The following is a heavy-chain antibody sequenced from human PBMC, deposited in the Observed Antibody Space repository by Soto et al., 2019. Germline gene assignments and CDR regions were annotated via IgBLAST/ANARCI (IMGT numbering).Heavy chain of an antibody. J-gene: IGHJ4*01. CDR3: ARSPRSIAAGGIDF. CDR2: IYHIGST. D-gene: IGHD6-13*01. CDR1: GGSISSPNL. Sequence: PSETLCLTCAVSGGSISSPNLWTWVRQPPGKGLEWIGEIYHIGSTTFNPSLKSRVTVSVDKSKNHFSLKLSSVTAADTAVYYCARSPRSIAAGGIDFLGQGNVLTVSS. V-gene: IGHV4-4*02.